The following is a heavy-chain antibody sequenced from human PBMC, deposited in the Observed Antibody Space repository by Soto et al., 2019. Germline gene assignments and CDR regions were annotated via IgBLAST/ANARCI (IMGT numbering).Heavy chain of an antibody. V-gene: IGHV3-53*02. Sequence: EVQLVETGGGWTQPGGSLRLSCAASGFSVSNSYMSWVRQAPGKGLEWVSVIYSGGSTYYRDSVKGRFTISRDNSKNTLFLQMDSLRAEDTAVYYCARESVGSAGFEYWGQGTLVTVSS. CDR2: IYSGGST. CDR3: ARESVGSAGFEY. D-gene: IGHD1-26*01. CDR1: GFSVSNSY. J-gene: IGHJ4*02.